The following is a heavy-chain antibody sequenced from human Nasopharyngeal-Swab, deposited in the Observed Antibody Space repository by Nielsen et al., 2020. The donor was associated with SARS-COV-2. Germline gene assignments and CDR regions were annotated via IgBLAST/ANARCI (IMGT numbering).Heavy chain of an antibody. V-gene: IGHV3-7*01. CDR3: ARGGRYQLPFTFQH. CDR2: IEQDGSEK. D-gene: IGHD2-2*01. J-gene: IGHJ1*01. Sequence: VREAPGKGLEWVANIEQDGSEKYYVDSVKGRFTISRDNAKNSLYLQMNSLRAEDTAVYYCARGGRYQLPFTFQHWGQGTLVTVSS.